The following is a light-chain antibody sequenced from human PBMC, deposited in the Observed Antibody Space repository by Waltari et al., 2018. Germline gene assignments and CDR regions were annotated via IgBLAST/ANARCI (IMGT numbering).Light chain of an antibody. CDR1: SSNIGTTP. CDR2: TNN. CDR3: AAWDDTLNGVV. Sequence: QSVLTQPPSVSATPGQRFAISCSGSSSNIGTTPVNWYQQLPGSAPKLLIYTNNQRPSGVPDRCSGSKSGTSASLAISGLQSEDEADYYCAAWDDTLNGVVFGGGTKLTV. V-gene: IGLV1-44*01. J-gene: IGLJ3*02.